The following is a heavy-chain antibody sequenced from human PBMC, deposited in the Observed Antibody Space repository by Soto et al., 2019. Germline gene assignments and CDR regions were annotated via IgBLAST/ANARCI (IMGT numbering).Heavy chain of an antibody. CDR1: GGSISSGDYY. J-gene: IGHJ4*02. D-gene: IGHD6-13*01. Sequence: ASETLSLTCTVSGGSISSGDYYWSWIRQPPGKGLEWIGYIYYSGSTYYNPSLKSRVTISVDTSKNQFSLKLSSVTAADTAVYYCHVGAAAGTGGRVVDYWGQGTLVTVSS. V-gene: IGHV4-30-4*01. CDR2: IYYSGST. CDR3: HVGAAAGTGGRVVDY.